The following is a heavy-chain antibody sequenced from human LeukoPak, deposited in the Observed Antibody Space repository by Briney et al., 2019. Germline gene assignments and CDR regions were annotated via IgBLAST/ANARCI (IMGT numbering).Heavy chain of an antibody. D-gene: IGHD6-19*01. V-gene: IGHV3-9*01. CDR2: ISWNSGSI. J-gene: IGHJ4*02. CDR3: AKGYLNAIAVAFDY. Sequence: GRSLRLSCAASGFTFDDYAMHWVRQAPGKGLEWVSGISWNSGSIGYADSVKGRFTISRDNAKNSLYLQMNSLRAEDTALYYCAKGYLNAIAVAFDYWGQGTLATVSS. CDR1: GFTFDDYA.